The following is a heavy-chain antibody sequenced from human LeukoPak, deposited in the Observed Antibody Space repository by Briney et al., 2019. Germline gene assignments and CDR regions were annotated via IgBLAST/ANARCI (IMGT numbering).Heavy chain of an antibody. CDR1: GFTFSSYA. CDR2: ISSSDGGT. J-gene: IGHJ4*02. Sequence: GGSLRLSCAGSGFTFSSYAMAWVRQTPEKGLEWVAIISSSDGGTYYIDSVKGRFTISRDNSKNTLFLQMNSLRAEDTAVYHCAREAGILTGYYKSSYYFDYWGQGTLVTVSS. CDR3: AREAGILTGYYKSSYYFDY. V-gene: IGHV3-23*01. D-gene: IGHD3-9*01.